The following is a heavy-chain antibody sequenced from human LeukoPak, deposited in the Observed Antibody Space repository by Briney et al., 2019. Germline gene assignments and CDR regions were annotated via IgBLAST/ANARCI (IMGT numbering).Heavy chain of an antibody. CDR1: GGTFSSYA. CDR2: IIPIFGTA. J-gene: IGHJ3*02. CDR3: ARENPSGYSSGWSGIGAFDI. Sequence: SVKVSCKASGGTFSSYAISWVRQAPRQGLEWMGGIIPIFGTANYAQKFQGRVTITADESTSTAYMELSSLRSEDTAVYYCARENPSGYSSGWSGIGAFDIWGQGTMVTVSS. D-gene: IGHD6-19*01. V-gene: IGHV1-69*13.